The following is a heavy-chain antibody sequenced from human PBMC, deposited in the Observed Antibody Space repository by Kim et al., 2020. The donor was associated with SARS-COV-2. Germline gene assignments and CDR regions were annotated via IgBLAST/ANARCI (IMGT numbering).Heavy chain of an antibody. CDR2: LNQDGSAK. J-gene: IGHJ3*01. Sequence: GGSLRLSCAASGFSFSNYWMTWVRQAPGKGLEWVARLNQDGSAKYYMDSLKGRLTISRDNAKSSLYLQMNSLRVDDTAVYYCARLDGGSGGAFDFWGRWTMVTVSS. CDR3: ARLDGGSGGAFDF. V-gene: IGHV3-7*03. D-gene: IGHD6-19*01. CDR1: GFSFSNYW.